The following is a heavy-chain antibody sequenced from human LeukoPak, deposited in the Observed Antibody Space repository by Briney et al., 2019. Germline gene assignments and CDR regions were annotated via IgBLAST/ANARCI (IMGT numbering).Heavy chain of an antibody. CDR1: GFTFDDYA. CDR3: AKDYNDSSGYYYDIFDY. V-gene: IGHV3-43*02. D-gene: IGHD3-22*01. J-gene: IGHJ4*02. Sequence: PGGSLRLSRAASGFTFDDYAMHWVRQAPGKGLEWVSLISGDGGSTYYADSVKGRFTISRDNSKNSLYLQMNSLRTEDTALYYCAKDYNDSSGYYYDIFDYWGQGTLVTVSS. CDR2: ISGDGGST.